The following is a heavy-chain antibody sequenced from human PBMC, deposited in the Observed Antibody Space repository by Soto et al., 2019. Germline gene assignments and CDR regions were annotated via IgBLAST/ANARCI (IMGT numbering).Heavy chain of an antibody. Sequence: EAQLVESGGGLVQPGGSLRLSCAAFEFTLSNYEMDWVRQAPGKGLEWVSHIGRRGSPIYYADSVKGRFTISRDNAKNSVFLQMNSLRPEETAVYYCARVYDDYLIDAFDIWGQGTMVSVSS. J-gene: IGHJ3*02. CDR3: ARVYDDYLIDAFDI. CDR2: IGRRGSPI. D-gene: IGHD4-17*01. V-gene: IGHV3-48*03. CDR1: EFTLSNYE.